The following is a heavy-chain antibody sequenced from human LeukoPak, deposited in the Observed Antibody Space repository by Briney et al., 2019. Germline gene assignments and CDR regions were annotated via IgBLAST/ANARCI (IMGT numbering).Heavy chain of an antibody. Sequence: PGGSLRLSCAASGFTFSSYAMSWVRQAPARGLEWVSGINWNGGSTGYADSVKGRFTISRDNAKNSLYLQMNSLRAEDTALYYCARDHSGSHYYYYYYMDVWGKGTTVTVSS. J-gene: IGHJ6*03. CDR2: INWNGGST. D-gene: IGHD1-26*01. CDR1: GFTFSSYA. CDR3: ARDHSGSHYYYYYYMDV. V-gene: IGHV3-20*04.